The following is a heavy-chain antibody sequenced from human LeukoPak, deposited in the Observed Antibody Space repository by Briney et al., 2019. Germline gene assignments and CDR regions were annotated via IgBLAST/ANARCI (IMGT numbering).Heavy chain of an antibody. CDR2: IGHDGRKT. CDR3: ARDVRIYYYDSSPDY. CDR1: GFIFNSYG. D-gene: IGHD3-22*01. Sequence: GGSLRLSCAATGFIFNSYGMHWVRQAPRKGLNWVAYIGHDGRKTYYADSVKGRFTISRDSSKNTLNLQMNSLRAEDTAVYYCARDVRIYYYDSSPDYWGQGALVTVSS. V-gene: IGHV3-30*02. J-gene: IGHJ4*02.